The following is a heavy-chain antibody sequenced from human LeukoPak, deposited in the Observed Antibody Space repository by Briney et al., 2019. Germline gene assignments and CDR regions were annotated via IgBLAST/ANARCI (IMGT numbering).Heavy chain of an antibody. CDR2: IYYSGST. V-gene: IGHV4-61*01. CDR3: ARKDLSGTYGAFDI. CDR1: GGSVSSGSYY. Sequence: SETLSLTCTVSGGSVSSGSYYWSWIRQPPGKGLEWIGYIYYSGSTNYNPSLKSRVTISVDTSKNQFSLKLSSVTAADTAVYYCARKDLSGTYGAFDIWGQGTMVTVSS. D-gene: IGHD3-10*01. J-gene: IGHJ3*02.